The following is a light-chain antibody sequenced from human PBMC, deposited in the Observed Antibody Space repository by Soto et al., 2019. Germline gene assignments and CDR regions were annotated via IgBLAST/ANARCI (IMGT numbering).Light chain of an antibody. V-gene: IGKV3-20*01. J-gene: IGKJ1*01. CDR3: QQYGSSGT. Sequence: EIVMPQSPGTLSLSPGESATLSCRASQSGRHNELARSQPKPGQAPRLPIYGASNRATGIPDRFSGTGSATDFTLTIRRLGPEEFAVYDCQQYGSSGTFGQGTKVDIK. CDR1: QSGRHNE. CDR2: GAS.